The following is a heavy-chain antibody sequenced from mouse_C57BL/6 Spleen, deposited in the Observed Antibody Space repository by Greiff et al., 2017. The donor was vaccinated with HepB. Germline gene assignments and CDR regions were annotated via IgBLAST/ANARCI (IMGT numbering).Heavy chain of an antibody. D-gene: IGHD4-1*01. CDR1: GYAFSSSW. Sequence: VKPVESGPEPVKPGASVKISCKASGYAFSSSWMNRVKQRPGKGLEWIGRIYPGDGDTNDNGKVKGKATLTADKSSSTAYMQLSSLTSEDSAVYFCAREVGRGFTYWGQGTLVTVSA. V-gene: IGHV1-82*01. CDR2: IYPGDGDT. CDR3: AREVGRGFTY. J-gene: IGHJ3*01.